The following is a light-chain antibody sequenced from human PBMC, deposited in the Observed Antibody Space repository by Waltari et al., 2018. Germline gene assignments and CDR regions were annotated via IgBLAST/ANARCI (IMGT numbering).Light chain of an antibody. Sequence: DIQMTQSPSSLSASVGDRVTITCRASRGLSNYLAWYQQKPGKVPKLLIYAASTLQSGVPSRFSGGGFGTDFTLTISSLQPEDVATYYCQKYSSPGSFGQGTKVEIK. V-gene: IGKV1-27*01. J-gene: IGKJ1*01. CDR2: AAS. CDR3: QKYSSPGS. CDR1: RGLSNY.